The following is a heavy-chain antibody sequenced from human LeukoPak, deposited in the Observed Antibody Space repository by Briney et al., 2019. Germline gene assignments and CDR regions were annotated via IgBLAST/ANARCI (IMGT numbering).Heavy chain of an antibody. Sequence: PSETLSLTCAVYGGSFSGYYWSWIRQPPGKGLEWIGEINHSGSTNYNPSLKSRVTISVDTSKNQFSLKLSSVTAADTAVYYCARRKRIVAEGFDYWGQGTLVTVSS. V-gene: IGHV4-34*01. CDR2: INHSGST. CDR3: ARRKRIVAEGFDY. D-gene: IGHD3-22*01. J-gene: IGHJ4*02. CDR1: GGSFSGYY.